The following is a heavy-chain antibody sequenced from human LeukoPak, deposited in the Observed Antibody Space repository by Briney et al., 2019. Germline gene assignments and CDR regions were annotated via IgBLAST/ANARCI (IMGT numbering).Heavy chain of an antibody. V-gene: IGHV3-21*01. CDR2: ISSSSSYI. D-gene: IGHD5-18*01. CDR1: GVTFSSYS. CDR3: ARDRYRYPHLFDY. Sequence: GGSLRLSCAASGVTFSSYSMNWVRQAPGKGLEWVSSISSSSSYIYYADSVKGRFTISRDNAKNSLYLQMNSPRAEDTAVYYCARDRYRYPHLFDYWGQGTLVTVSS. J-gene: IGHJ4*02.